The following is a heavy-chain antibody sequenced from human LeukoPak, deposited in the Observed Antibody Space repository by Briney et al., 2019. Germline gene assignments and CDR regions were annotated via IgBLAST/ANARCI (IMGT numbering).Heavy chain of an antibody. CDR1: GYSISSGYY. Sequence: PSETLSLTCTVSGYSISSGYYWGWIRQPPGKGLEWIGSIYHSGSTYYNPSLKSRVTISVDTSKNQFSLKLSSVTAADTAVYYCARSVLGAFDIWGQGTMVTVSS. J-gene: IGHJ3*02. D-gene: IGHD2-15*01. CDR2: IYHSGST. CDR3: ARSVLGAFDI. V-gene: IGHV4-38-2*02.